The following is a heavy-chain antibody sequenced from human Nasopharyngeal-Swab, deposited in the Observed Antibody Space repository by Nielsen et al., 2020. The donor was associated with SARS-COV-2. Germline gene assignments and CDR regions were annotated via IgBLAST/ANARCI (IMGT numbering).Heavy chain of an antibody. CDR2: ITSSSTFL. CDR3: ARAQGYYDSSAFDY. V-gene: IGHV3-21*01. D-gene: IGHD3-22*01. J-gene: IGHJ4*02. Sequence: GESLKISCTASWFAFHRYSMNWVRQAPGKVLEWVSSITSSSTFLYYADSVKGQFTLSRDNAKGPLYLQMDGLRAEDTAVYYCARAQGYYDSSAFDYWGQGTLVNVSS. CDR1: WFAFHRYS.